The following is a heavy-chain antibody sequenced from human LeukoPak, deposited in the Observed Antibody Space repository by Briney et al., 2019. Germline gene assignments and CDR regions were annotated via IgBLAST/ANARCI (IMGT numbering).Heavy chain of an antibody. Sequence: SETLSLTCAVYGGSFSGYYWSWIRQPPGKGLEWIGEINHSGSTNYNPSLKSRVTISVDTSKNQFSLKLSSVTAADTAVYYCARGAAAVAGIWGQGTLVTVSS. CDR2: INHSGST. V-gene: IGHV4-34*01. CDR1: GGSFSGYY. J-gene: IGHJ4*02. CDR3: ARGAAAVAGI. D-gene: IGHD6-19*01.